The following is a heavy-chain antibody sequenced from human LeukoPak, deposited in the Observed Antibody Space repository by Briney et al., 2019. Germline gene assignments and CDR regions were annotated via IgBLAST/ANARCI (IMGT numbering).Heavy chain of an antibody. D-gene: IGHD5-12*01. CDR1: GGTFSSYA. CDR3: ARDSRYSGYDWRRATFDY. CDR2: IIPIFGTA. Sequence: ASVKVSCKASGGTFSSYAISWVRQAPGQGLEWMGGIIPIFGTANYAQKFQGRVTITADESTSTAYMELSSLRSEDTAVYYCARDSRYSGYDWRRATFDYWGQGTLVTVSS. J-gene: IGHJ4*02. V-gene: IGHV1-69*13.